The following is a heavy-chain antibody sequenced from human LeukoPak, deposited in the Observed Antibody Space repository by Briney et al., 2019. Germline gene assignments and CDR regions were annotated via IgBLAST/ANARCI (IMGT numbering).Heavy chain of an antibody. D-gene: IGHD3-10*01. CDR2: FDPEDGET. CDR1: GYTLTELS. Sequence: ASVKASCKVSGYTLTELSMHWVRQAPGKGLEWMGGFDPEDGETIYAQKFQGGVTMTEDTSTDTAYMELSSLRSEDTAVYYCATAKRSFGELLYFGYWGQGTLVTVSS. V-gene: IGHV1-24*01. CDR3: ATAKRSFGELLYFGY. J-gene: IGHJ4*02.